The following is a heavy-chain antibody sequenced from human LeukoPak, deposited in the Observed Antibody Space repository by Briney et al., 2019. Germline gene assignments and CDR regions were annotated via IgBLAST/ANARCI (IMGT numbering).Heavy chain of an antibody. CDR2: ISGSGGRT. CDR3: AKDRLRYCSGGSCYSPVDY. CDR1: GFTFSNYG. Sequence: GGSLRLSCAASGFTFSNYGMSWVRQAPGKGLEWVSTISGSGGRTYYADSVKGQFTISRDNSKNTLYLQMNSLRAEDTAVYYCAKDRLRYCSGGSCYSPVDYWGQGTLVTVSS. D-gene: IGHD2-15*01. V-gene: IGHV3-23*01. J-gene: IGHJ4*02.